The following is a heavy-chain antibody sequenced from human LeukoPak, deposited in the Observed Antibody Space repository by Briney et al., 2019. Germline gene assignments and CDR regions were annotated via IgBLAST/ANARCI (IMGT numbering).Heavy chain of an antibody. CDR1: GFSLSTSGVG. Sequence: SGPTLVNPTQTLTLTCTFSGFSLSTSGVGVGWIRQPPGKALEWLALIYWNDDKRYSPSLKSRLTITKDTSKNQVVLTMTNMDPVDTATYYCAHSLKLRNITMIAMHTFDPWGQGTLVTVSS. V-gene: IGHV2-5*01. J-gene: IGHJ5*02. D-gene: IGHD3-22*01. CDR2: IYWNDDK. CDR3: AHSLKLRNITMIAMHTFDP.